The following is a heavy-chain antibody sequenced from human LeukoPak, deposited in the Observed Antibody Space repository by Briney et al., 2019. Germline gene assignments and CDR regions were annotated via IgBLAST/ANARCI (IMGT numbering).Heavy chain of an antibody. V-gene: IGHV3-30-3*01. J-gene: IGHJ4*02. CDR1: GFTFSSYA. Sequence: PGRSLRLSCAASGFTFSSYAMHWVRQAPGKGLEWVAVMSYDGSNKYYADSVKGRFTISRDNSKNTLYLQMNSLRAEDTAVYYCARGGYYDSPILDYWGQGTLVTVSS. CDR2: MSYDGSNK. D-gene: IGHD3-22*01. CDR3: ARGGYYDSPILDY.